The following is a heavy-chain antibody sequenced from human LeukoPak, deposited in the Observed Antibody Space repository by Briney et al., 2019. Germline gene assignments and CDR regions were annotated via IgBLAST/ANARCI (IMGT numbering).Heavy chain of an antibody. CDR1: GYSISNAYY. J-gene: IGHJ5*02. CDR2: IYYSGSI. D-gene: IGHD3-10*01. Sequence: SETLSLTCSVSGYSISNAYYWGWIRQPPGKGLEWIGSIYYSGSIFYNPSLKSRVTISIDTSKNHFSLKLSSVTAADTAVYYCVRGPYGSSISNWFDPWGQGLLVTVSS. V-gene: IGHV4-38-2*02. CDR3: VRGPYGSSISNWFDP.